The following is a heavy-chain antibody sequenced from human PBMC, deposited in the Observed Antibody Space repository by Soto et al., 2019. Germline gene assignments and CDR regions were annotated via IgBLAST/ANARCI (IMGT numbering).Heavy chain of an antibody. CDR1: GYTLTELS. CDR3: ATTLAAAGTINYYGMDV. J-gene: IGHJ6*02. D-gene: IGHD6-13*01. V-gene: IGHV1-24*01. CDR2: FDPEDGET. Sequence: GASVKVSCKVSGYTLTELSMHWVRQAPGKGLEWMGGFDPEDGETIYAQKFQGRVTMTEDTSTDTAYMELSSLRSEDTAVYYCATTLAAAGTINYYGMDVWGQGTTVPVSS.